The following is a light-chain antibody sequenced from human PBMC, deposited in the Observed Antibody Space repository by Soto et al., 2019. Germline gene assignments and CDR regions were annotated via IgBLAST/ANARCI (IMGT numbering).Light chain of an antibody. Sequence: EIVLTQSPGTLTLFPGERATLSCRATQSVSSNYLAWYQQKPGQAPRLLIYIASSRATGIPDRFSGSGSGTDFTLTISRLEPEDFALYYCQQYGTSPWTFGQGTKVEIK. V-gene: IGKV3-20*01. J-gene: IGKJ1*01. CDR3: QQYGTSPWT. CDR1: QSVSSNY. CDR2: IAS.